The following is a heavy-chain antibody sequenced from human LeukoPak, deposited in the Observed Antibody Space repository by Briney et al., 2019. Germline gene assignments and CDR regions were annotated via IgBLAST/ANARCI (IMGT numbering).Heavy chain of an antibody. Sequence: GGSLRLSCAASGFSFRGYTMHWVRQTPGKGLEWVSVIYSGGSTYYADSVKGRFTISRDNSKNTLYLQMNSLRAEDTAVYYCASSSVIGYYYYYMDVWGKGTTVTISS. CDR3: ASSSVIGYYYYYMDV. D-gene: IGHD2/OR15-2a*01. J-gene: IGHJ6*03. CDR2: IYSGGST. CDR1: GFSFRGYT. V-gene: IGHV3-66*01.